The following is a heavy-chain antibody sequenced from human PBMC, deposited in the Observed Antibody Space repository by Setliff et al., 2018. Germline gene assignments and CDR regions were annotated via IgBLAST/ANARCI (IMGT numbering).Heavy chain of an antibody. CDR1: GGSLRGNAIF. J-gene: IGHJ6*03. CDR3: ARHVGSRGRDYNDYYYYMDF. V-gene: IGHV4-39*01. Sequence: SETLSLTCTVSGGSLRGNAIFWGWIRQPPGKGLEWIGSTYYNGDAYYNPSLKSRVTMSVDTSRNQFSLKVNSVTAADTAVYYCARHVGSRGRDYNDYYYYMDFWGNGTTVTV. D-gene: IGHD3-10*01. CDR2: TYYNGDA.